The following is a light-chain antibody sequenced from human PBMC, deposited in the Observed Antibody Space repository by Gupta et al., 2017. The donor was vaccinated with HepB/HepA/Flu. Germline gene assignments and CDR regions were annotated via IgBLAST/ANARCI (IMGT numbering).Light chain of an antibody. V-gene: IGKV1-39*01. CDR3: QHNARTPLT. J-gene: IGKJ4*01. CDR1: QRINNY. CDR2: VAS. Sequence: DIHMTQSPSSLSASVGDRVIITGRASQRINNYLHWYQHKPGKAPKLLIYVASKLQRGVPSRFSGSGSATDFTLTISERQPEDLASYYCQHNARTPLTFGGGTKVETK.